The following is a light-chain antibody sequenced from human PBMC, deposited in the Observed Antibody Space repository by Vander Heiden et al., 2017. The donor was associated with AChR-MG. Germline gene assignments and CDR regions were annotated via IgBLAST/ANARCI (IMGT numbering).Light chain of an antibody. J-gene: IGKJ1*01. Sequence: EIVLTQSPATLSVSPGERATLSCRASQSVSSNIASYQQQPGEAPRRLIYAASTRATGTPARCSGSGSGTESTLTISSVQSDSFAVYYWQQYNHWPATFGQGTKVEIK. CDR1: QSVSSN. V-gene: IGKV3-15*01. CDR2: AAS. CDR3: QQYNHWPAT.